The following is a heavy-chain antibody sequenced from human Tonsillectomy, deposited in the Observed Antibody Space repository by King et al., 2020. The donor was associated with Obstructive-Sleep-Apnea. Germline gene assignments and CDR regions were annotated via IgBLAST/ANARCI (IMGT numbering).Heavy chain of an antibody. Sequence: QLQESGPGLVKPSETLSLTCTVSGGSISSYYWSWIRQPAGRGLEWIGRIYPSGSTNYNPSLKSRVTMSVDTSKNQFSLKLSSVTAADTAVYYCARDHPSIGELSTHWGQGTLVTVSS. CDR3: ARDHPSIGELSTH. V-gene: IGHV4-4*07. J-gene: IGHJ4*02. CDR1: GGSISSYY. CDR2: IYPSGST. D-gene: IGHD3-10*01.